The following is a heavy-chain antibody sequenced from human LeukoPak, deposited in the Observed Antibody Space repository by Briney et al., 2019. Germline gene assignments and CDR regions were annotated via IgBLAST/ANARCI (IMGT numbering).Heavy chain of an antibody. J-gene: IGHJ4*02. CDR3: ARDYRALRLLPLIDY. CDR1: GFTFSSYS. CDR2: ISSSSSYI. D-gene: IGHD2-15*01. Sequence: GGSLRLSCAASGFTFSSYSMNWVRQAPGKGLESVSSISSSSSYIYYADSVKGRFTISRDNAKNSLYLQMNSLRAEDTAVYYCARDYRALRLLPLIDYWGQGTLVTVSS. V-gene: IGHV3-21*01.